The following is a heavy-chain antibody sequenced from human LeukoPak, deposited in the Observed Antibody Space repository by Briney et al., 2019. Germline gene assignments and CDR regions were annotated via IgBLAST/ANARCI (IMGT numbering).Heavy chain of an antibody. D-gene: IGHD1-26*01. Sequence: GGSLRLSCEASGFTFSTYGMSWVRQAPGKGLERVSAISGSGGSTYYADSVKGRVTISRDNSKNTLYLQVNSLRVEDTAVYYCAKDRLGAMMYFDFWGQGTLVTVSS. V-gene: IGHV3-23*01. CDR3: AKDRLGAMMYFDF. CDR1: GFTFSTYG. CDR2: ISGSGGST. J-gene: IGHJ4*02.